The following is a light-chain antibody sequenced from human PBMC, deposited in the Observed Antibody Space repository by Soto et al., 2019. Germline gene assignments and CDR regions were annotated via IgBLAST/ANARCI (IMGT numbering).Light chain of an antibody. CDR1: QSVGSY. CDR2: DAS. J-gene: IGKJ5*01. Sequence: TVMTQYPTTLAVSQGDRAPLSCRASQSVGSYLGWYQQKPGQAPRLLIYDASNRATGIPARFSGSGFGTDFTLTISSLEPEDFAVYYCQQRHNLITFGQGTRLEVK. V-gene: IGKV3-11*01. CDR3: QQRHNLIT.